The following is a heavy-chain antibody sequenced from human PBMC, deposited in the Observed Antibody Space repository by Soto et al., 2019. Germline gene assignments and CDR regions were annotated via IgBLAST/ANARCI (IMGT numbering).Heavy chain of an antibody. CDR1: GGSISSSSYY. J-gene: IGHJ4*02. D-gene: IGHD3-16*02. V-gene: IGHV4-39*01. Sequence: PSETLSLTCTVSGGSISSSSYYWGWLRQPPGKGLEWIGSIYYSGSTYYNPSLKSRVTVSVDTSKNQFSLKLSSVTAADTAVYYCARRREGLHLGELSLNYFDYWGQGTPVTVSS. CDR3: ARRREGLHLGELSLNYFDY. CDR2: IYYSGST.